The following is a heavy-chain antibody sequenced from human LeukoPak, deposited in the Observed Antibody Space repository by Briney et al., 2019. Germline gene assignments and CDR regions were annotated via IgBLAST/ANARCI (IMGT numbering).Heavy chain of an antibody. Sequence: GGSLRLSCAASGFTFDDYAMHWVRQAPGKGLEWVSGISWNSGSIGYADSVKGRFTISRDNAKNSLYLQMNSLRAEDTALYYCAEDYHYYGSGSYPYFDYWGQGTLVTVSS. CDR1: GFTFDDYA. V-gene: IGHV3-9*01. J-gene: IGHJ4*02. CDR2: ISWNSGSI. D-gene: IGHD3-10*01. CDR3: AEDYHYYGSGSYPYFDY.